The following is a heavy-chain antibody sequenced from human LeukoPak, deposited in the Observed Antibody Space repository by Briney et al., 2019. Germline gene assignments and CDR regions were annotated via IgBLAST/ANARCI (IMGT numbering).Heavy chain of an antibody. J-gene: IGHJ4*02. CDR1: GYTFTDYY. CDR3: ARESNDWGYSSSPCY. CDR2: MNPNSGGT. V-gene: IGHV1-2*02. Sequence: ASVKVSCKPSGYTFTDYYMHWVRQAPGQGLEWMGWMNPNSGGTNYAQKFRGRVTMTRDASISTAYMELSRLRSDDTAVYYCARESNDWGYSSSPCYWGQGTLVTVSS. D-gene: IGHD6-13*01.